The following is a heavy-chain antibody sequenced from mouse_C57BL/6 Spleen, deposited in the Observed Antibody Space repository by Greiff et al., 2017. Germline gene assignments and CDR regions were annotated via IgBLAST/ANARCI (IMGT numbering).Heavy chain of an antibody. CDR2: IDPSDSYT. J-gene: IGHJ4*01. CDR1: GYTFTSYW. V-gene: IGHV1-59*01. CDR3: AREGNYYGSSYDAMDY. Sequence: QVQLQQPGAELVRPGTSVKLSCKASGYTFTSYWMHWVKQRPGQGLEWIGVIDPSDSYTNYTQKFKGKATLTVDTSSSTAYMQLSSQTSEDSAVYYCAREGNYYGSSYDAMDYWGQGTSLTVSS. D-gene: IGHD1-1*01.